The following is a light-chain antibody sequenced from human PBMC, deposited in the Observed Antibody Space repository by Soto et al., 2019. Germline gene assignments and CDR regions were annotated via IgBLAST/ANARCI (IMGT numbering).Light chain of an antibody. Sequence: DNQLTQSPSSISASVGDRVTITCRASQAVNSWLAWFQQKPGMAPKLVIYDVSSLQSGVPSRFSGSESGTDFTLTISSLQPEDCAIYFCQQANSFPITFGQGTRLEIK. CDR3: QQANSFPIT. V-gene: IGKV1-12*01. CDR2: DVS. J-gene: IGKJ5*01. CDR1: QAVNSW.